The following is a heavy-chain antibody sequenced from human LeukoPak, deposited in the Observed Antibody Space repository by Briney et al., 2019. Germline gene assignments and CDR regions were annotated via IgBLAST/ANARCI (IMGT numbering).Heavy chain of an antibody. J-gene: IGHJ4*02. D-gene: IGHD6-19*01. Sequence: ASVKVSCKASGYTFTGYYMHWVRQAPGQGLEWMGRIIPILGIANYAQKFQGRVTITADKSTSTAYMELSSLRSEDTAVYYCARRDSSSGWSDYWGQGTLVTVSS. CDR1: GYTFTGYY. CDR3: ARRDSSSGWSDY. V-gene: IGHV1-69*02. CDR2: IIPILGIA.